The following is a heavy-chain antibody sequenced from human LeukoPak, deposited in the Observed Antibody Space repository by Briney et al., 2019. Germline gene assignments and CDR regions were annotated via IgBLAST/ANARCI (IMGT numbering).Heavy chain of an antibody. V-gene: IGHV2-70*04. CDR2: IDWDDDK. D-gene: IGHD2/OR15-2a*01. J-gene: IGHJ4*02. CDR1: GSSLSTSGMR. Sequence: KESGPALVKPTQTLTLTCTFSGSSLSTSGMRVSWIRQPPGKALEWLARIDWDDDKFYSTSLKTRLTISKDTSKNQVVLTMTNMDPVDTATYYCARDSINFSGYFDYWGQGTLVTVSS. CDR3: ARDSINFSGYFDY.